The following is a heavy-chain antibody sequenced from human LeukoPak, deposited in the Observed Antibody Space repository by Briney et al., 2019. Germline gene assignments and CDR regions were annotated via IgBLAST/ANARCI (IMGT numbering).Heavy chain of an antibody. D-gene: IGHD2-15*01. CDR3: ARARGTGWYFDL. Sequence: GGSLRLSCAASGFTFSSYSMDWVRQAPGKGLEWVSYTSSSSSTIKYADSVRGRFTISRDNGENSLYLQMNSLRDEDTAVYYCARARGTGWYFDLWGRGTLVTVSS. CDR2: TSSSSSTI. V-gene: IGHV3-48*02. J-gene: IGHJ2*01. CDR1: GFTFSSYS.